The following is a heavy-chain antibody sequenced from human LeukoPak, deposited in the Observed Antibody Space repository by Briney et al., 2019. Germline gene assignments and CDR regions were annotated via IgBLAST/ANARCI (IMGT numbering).Heavy chain of an antibody. J-gene: IGHJ5*02. V-gene: IGHV1-8*01. CDR2: MNANTGNT. Sequence: ASVKVSCNASGYTLNSYDINWVRQATGQGLEWMGWMNANTGNTGYGERFQGRVTMTRDNSISTAYMELNSLTSEDTAVYYCASGFAVAGTRGWFDRWGQGTLVTVSS. CDR3: ASGFAVAGTRGWFDR. D-gene: IGHD6-19*01. CDR1: GYTLNSYD.